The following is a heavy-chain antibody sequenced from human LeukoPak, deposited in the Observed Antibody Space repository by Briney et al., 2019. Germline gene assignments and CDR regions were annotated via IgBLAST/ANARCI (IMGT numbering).Heavy chain of an antibody. D-gene: IGHD3-22*01. CDR2: INPSGGST. Sequence: GASVTVSCKASGYTFTSYYVHWVRQAPGQGLEWMGMINPSGGSTNNAQKFQRRITMTRDMSTSTVYMELSSLRSEDTAVYYCARVPAPYYYDFSSKTTYGAFDIWGQGTMVTVSS. V-gene: IGHV1-46*01. J-gene: IGHJ3*02. CDR1: GYTFTSYY. CDR3: ARVPAPYYYDFSSKTTYGAFDI.